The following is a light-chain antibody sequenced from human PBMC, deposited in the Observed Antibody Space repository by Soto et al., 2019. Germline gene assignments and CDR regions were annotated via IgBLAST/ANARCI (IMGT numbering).Light chain of an antibody. Sequence: DIQMTQSPSSLSASVGDRVTITCRTSQTISDYLNWYQHKPGKAPKLLISAASSLQSGVPPRFSGSGSGTDFTLTISSLQPEDFATYYCQQSYSTPRTFGQGTKVDI. CDR2: AAS. CDR1: QTISDY. J-gene: IGKJ2*02. V-gene: IGKV1-39*01. CDR3: QQSYSTPRT.